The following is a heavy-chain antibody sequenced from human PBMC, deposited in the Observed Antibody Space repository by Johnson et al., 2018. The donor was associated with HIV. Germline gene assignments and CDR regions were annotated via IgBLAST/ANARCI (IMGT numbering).Heavy chain of an antibody. CDR2: IYSGGNT. V-gene: IGHV3-66*02. CDR1: GFTFSDYY. CDR3: ASVYYDILTGYYYDALDI. J-gene: IGHJ3*02. Sequence: ASGFTFSDYYMHWVRQAPGKGLEWVSVIYSGGNTYYADSVKGRFTISRHNSKTTLYLQMNSLRAEDTAVYYCASVYYDILTGYYYDALDIWGRGTMVTVSS. D-gene: IGHD3-9*01.